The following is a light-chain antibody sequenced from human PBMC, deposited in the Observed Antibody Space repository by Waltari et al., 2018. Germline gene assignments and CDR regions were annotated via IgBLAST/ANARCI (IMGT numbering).Light chain of an antibody. CDR1: SSNIGSNT. CDR2: DND. V-gene: IGLV1-44*01. CDR3: AAWDDSLNGFWV. Sequence: QSVLTQPPSASGTPGQRVTISCSGSSSNIGSNTVNWYQQLPGTTPKLLIYDNDRRPSGVPDRFSGSKSGTSASLAISGLQSEDESDYYCAAWDDSLNGFWVFGGGTKLTVL. J-gene: IGLJ3*02.